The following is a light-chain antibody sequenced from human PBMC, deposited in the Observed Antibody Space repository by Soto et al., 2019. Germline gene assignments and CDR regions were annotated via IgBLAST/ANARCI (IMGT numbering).Light chain of an antibody. J-gene: IGKJ1*01. CDR1: QSVSSSY. CDR2: GAS. V-gene: IGKV3-20*01. Sequence: EIVLTQSPGTLSLSPGERATLSCRASQSVSSSYLAWYQQKPGQAPRLLIHGASSRATGIPDRFSGSGSGTDFTLTISRLEPEDFAVYYCQQYGSSPPTFGQGT. CDR3: QQYGSSPPT.